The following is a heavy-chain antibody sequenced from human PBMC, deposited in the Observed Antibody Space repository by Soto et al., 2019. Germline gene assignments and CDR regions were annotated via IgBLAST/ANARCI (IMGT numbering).Heavy chain of an antibody. V-gene: IGHV4-59*08. D-gene: IGHD3-10*01. CDR1: GGSISSYY. CDR3: ARHEYYYGSGSHQYFDY. Sequence: SETLSLTCTVSGGSISSYYWSWIRQPPGKGLEWIGYIYYSGSTNYNPSLKSRVTISVDTSKNQFSLKLSSVTAADTAVYYCARHEYYYGSGSHQYFDYWGQGTLVTVSS. J-gene: IGHJ4*02. CDR2: IYYSGST.